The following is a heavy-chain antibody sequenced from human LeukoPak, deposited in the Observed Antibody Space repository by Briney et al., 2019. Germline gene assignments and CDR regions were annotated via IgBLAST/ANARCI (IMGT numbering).Heavy chain of an antibody. CDR2: LSGSGYKT. V-gene: IGHV3-23*01. J-gene: IGHJ4*02. CDR3: AKVYSSGWYRGHFDY. Sequence: PGGSLRLSCAASGFTFSNYGMSWVRQAPGKGLEWVSTLSGSGYKTYYADSVKGRFTISRDNSKNTLYLQMNSLRAEDTAVYYCAKVYSSGWYRGHFDYWGQGTLVTVSS. CDR1: GFTFSNYG. D-gene: IGHD6-19*01.